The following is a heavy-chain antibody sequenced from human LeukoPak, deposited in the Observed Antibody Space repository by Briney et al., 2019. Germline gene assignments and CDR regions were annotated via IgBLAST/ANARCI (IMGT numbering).Heavy chain of an antibody. CDR3: ARGRGGSSPNDAFDI. CDR2: MNPNSGNT. Sequence: GASVKVSCKASGYAFTSYDINWVRQATGQGLEWMGWMNPNSGNTGYAQKFQGRVTMTRNTSISTAYMELSSLRSEDTAAYYCARGRGGSSPNDAFDIWGQGTMVTVSS. V-gene: IGHV1-8*01. CDR1: GYAFTSYD. D-gene: IGHD6-13*01. J-gene: IGHJ3*02.